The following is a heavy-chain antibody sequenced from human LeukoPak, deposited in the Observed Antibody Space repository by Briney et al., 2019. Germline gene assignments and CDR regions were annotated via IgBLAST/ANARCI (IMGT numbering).Heavy chain of an antibody. J-gene: IGHJ4*02. CDR1: GGSISSYY. CDR3: ARVRYYGSGSPSFDY. V-gene: IGHV4-59*01. CDR2: IYYSGST. Sequence: SETLSLTCTVSGGSISSYYWSWIRQPRGKGLEWIGYIYYSGSTNYNPSLKSRVTISVDTSKNQFSLKLSSVTAADTAVYYCARVRYYGSGSPSFDYWGQGTLVTVSS. D-gene: IGHD3-10*01.